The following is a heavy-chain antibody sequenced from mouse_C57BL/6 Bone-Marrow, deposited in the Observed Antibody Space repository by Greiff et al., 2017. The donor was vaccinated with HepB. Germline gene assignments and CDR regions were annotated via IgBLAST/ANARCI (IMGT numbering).Heavy chain of an antibody. J-gene: IGHJ3*01. CDR2: INPSTGGT. D-gene: IGHD1-1*01. CDR3: AREDDGSRFAC. Sequence: EVKLQESGPELVKPGASVKISCKASGYSFTGYYMNWVKQSPEKSLEWIGEINPSTGGTTYNQKFKAKATLTVDKSSSTAYMQLKSLTSEDSAVYYCAREDDGSRFACWGQGTLVAVSA. V-gene: IGHV1-42*01. CDR1: GYSFTGYY.